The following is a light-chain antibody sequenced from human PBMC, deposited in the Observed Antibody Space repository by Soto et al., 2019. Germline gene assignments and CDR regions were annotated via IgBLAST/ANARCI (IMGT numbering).Light chain of an antibody. V-gene: IGLV2-14*01. CDR1: SSDIGGYNY. Sequence: QSVLTQPASVSGSPGQSITISCTGTSSDIGGYNYVSWYQQHPGKAPKFMIYEVNNRPSGVSNRFSGSKSGNTASLTISGLQAEDEADYYCATWDDSLSGVVFGGGTKLTVL. CDR3: ATWDDSLSGVV. CDR2: EVN. J-gene: IGLJ2*01.